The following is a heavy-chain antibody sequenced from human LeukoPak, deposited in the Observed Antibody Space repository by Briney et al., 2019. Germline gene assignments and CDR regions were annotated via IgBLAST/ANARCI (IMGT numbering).Heavy chain of an antibody. D-gene: IGHD3-22*01. CDR2: LTGSGGIT. CDR3: AKDPTYYYDSSGYYYPAYYFDY. J-gene: IGHJ4*02. CDR1: GFTFSNYG. Sequence: PGGSLRLSCAASGFTFSNYGMNWVRQAPGKGLEWVSGLTGSGGITYYADSVKGRFTISRDNSKNTLYLQMNSLRAEDTAVYYCAKDPTYYYDSSGYYYPAYYFDYWGQGTLVTVSS. V-gene: IGHV3-23*01.